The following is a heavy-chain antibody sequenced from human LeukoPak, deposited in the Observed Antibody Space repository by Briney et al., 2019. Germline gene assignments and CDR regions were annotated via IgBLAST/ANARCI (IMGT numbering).Heavy chain of an antibody. V-gene: IGHV3-23*01. CDR3: AKDLLGSSYDY. J-gene: IGHJ4*02. CDR1: GFTFSIYA. D-gene: IGHD6-13*01. CDR2: IIGSAGST. Sequence: PGGSLRLSCAASGFTFSIYAMTWVRQAPGKGLEWVSSIIGSAGSTYYADSVKGRFTISRDNSKNMLFLQMNGLRAEDTAVYYCAKDLLGSSYDYWGQGTLVTVSS.